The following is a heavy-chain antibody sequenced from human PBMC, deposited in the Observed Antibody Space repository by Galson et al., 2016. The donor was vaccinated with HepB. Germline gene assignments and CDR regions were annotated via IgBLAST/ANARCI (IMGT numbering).Heavy chain of an antibody. Sequence: QSGAEVKKPGESLKISCKASGYRFANYWIGWVRQMPGKGLEWMGDVYPGDSDKRYSPSFQGQVNISVDKSITTAYLQWNSLKGSDTAIYYCARSTFGFDHWGLGTLVTVSS. CDR2: VYPGDSDK. V-gene: IGHV5-51*03. CDR3: ARSTFGFDH. D-gene: IGHD2/OR15-2a*01. J-gene: IGHJ4*02. CDR1: GYRFANYW.